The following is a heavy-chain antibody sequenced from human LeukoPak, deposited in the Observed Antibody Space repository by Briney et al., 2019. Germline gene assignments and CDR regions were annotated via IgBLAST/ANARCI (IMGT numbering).Heavy chain of an antibody. CDR1: GGSISSGGYY. CDR2: IYYSGST. V-gene: IGHV4-31*03. J-gene: IGHJ5*02. Sequence: SETLSLTCTVSGGSISSGGYYWSWIRQHPGKGLERIGYIYYSGSTYYNPSLKSRVTISVDTSKNQFSLKLSSVTAADTAVYYCARGRIAAAGFNWFDPWGQGTLVTVSS. CDR3: ARGRIAAAGFNWFDP. D-gene: IGHD6-13*01.